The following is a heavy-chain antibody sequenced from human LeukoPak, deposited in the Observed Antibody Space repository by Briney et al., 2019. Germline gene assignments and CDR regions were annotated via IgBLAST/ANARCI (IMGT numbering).Heavy chain of an antibody. CDR1: GFTFSSYG. CDR2: IRYDGSNK. D-gene: IGHD1-26*01. Sequence: GGSLRLSCAASGFTFSSYGMHWVRQAPGKGLEWVAFIRYDGSNKYYADSVKGRFTISRDNSKNTLYLHVNSLRPEDTAVYYCARDHIVGATLLDYWGQGTLVTVSS. CDR3: ARDHIVGATLLDY. J-gene: IGHJ4*02. V-gene: IGHV3-30*02.